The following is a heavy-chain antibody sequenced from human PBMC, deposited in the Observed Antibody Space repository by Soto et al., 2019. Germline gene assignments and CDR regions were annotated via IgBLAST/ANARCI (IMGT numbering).Heavy chain of an antibody. Sequence: EVKLLESGGGLVEPGGSLRLSCAASGFTFSSYVMSWVRQAPGKGLEWVSAVSGSGGSKYYADSVRGRFTISRDNSKNKLYLQVNSLRAEDTAVYYCAKAQTRYDFWSGFTTPFDYWGQGTLVTVSS. V-gene: IGHV3-23*01. J-gene: IGHJ4*02. CDR2: VSGSGGSK. D-gene: IGHD3-3*01. CDR3: AKAQTRYDFWSGFTTPFDY. CDR1: GFTFSSYV.